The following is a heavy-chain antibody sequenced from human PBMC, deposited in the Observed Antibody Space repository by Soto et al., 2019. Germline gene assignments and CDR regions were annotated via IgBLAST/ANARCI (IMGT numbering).Heavy chain of an antibody. CDR2: INHSGST. CDR1: GGSFSGYY. CDR3: ARGGYFDY. J-gene: IGHJ4*02. V-gene: IGHV4-34*01. Sequence: SETLSLTCAVYGGSFSGYYWSWIRQPPGKGLEWIGEINHSGSTNYNPSLKSRVTISVDTSKNQFSLKLSSVTAADTAVYYCARGGYFDYWGQGTLVTVSS.